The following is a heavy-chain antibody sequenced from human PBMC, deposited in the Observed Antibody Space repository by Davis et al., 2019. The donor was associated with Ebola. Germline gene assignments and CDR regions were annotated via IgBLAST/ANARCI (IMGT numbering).Heavy chain of an antibody. D-gene: IGHD3-16*01. CDR1: GFTFSGSA. V-gene: IGHV3-73*01. CDR3: TRGGGVAESY. J-gene: IGHJ4*02. CDR2: IRSKANSYAT. Sequence: GGSLRLSCAASGFTFSGSAMHWVRQASGKGLEWVGRIRSKANSYATAYAASVKGRFTISRDDSKNPAYLQMNSLKTEDTAVYYCTRGGGVAESYWGQGTLVTGSS.